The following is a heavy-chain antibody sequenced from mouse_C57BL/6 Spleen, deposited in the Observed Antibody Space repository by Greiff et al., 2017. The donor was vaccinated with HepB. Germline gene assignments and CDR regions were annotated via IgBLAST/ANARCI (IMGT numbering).Heavy chain of an antibody. D-gene: IGHD2-5*01. CDR1: GYTFTDYY. CDR2: IYTGSGNT. V-gene: IGHV1-76*01. Sequence: VQLQQSGAELVRPGASVKLSCKASGYTFTDYYINWVKQRPGQGLEWIARIYTGSGNTYYNEKFKGKATLTAEKSSSTAYMQLSSLTSEDSAVYFCARYSNYLYHFDYWGQGTTLTVSS. J-gene: IGHJ2*01. CDR3: ARYSNYLYHFDY.